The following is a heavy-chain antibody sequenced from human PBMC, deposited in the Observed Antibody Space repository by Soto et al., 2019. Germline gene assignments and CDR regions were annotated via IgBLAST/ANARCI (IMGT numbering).Heavy chain of an antibody. Sequence: QVQLVQSGAEVKKPGSSVKVSGWASGGTFSSYAVSWVRQAPGQGLEWMGVIIPLLNTPKYAPQFQDRVTITADASATTAYMELTSLGSDDTAVYFCARESSSPNYYYYGMDVWGQGTTVTVSS. V-gene: IGHV1-69*01. J-gene: IGHJ6*02. D-gene: IGHD6-6*01. CDR1: GGTFSSYA. CDR2: IIPLLNTP. CDR3: ARESSSPNYYYYGMDV.